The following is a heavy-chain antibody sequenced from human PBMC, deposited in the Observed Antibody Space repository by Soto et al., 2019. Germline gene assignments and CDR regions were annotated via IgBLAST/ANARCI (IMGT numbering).Heavy chain of an antibody. J-gene: IGHJ6*02. D-gene: IGHD2-15*01. CDR3: ARDHGGYNYYYGMDV. CDR2: IYYSGST. Sequence: SETLSLTCTVSGGSISSGGYYWSWIRQHPGKGLEWIGYIYYSGSTYYNPSLKSRVTISVDTSKNQFSLKLSSVTAADTAVYYCARDHGGYNYYYGMDVWGQGTTVTVSS. V-gene: IGHV4-31*03. CDR1: GGSISSGGYY.